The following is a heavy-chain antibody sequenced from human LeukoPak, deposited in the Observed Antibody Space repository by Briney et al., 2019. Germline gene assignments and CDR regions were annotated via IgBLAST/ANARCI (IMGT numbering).Heavy chain of an antibody. CDR3: ARGVGVRLRMDV. V-gene: IGHV4-34*01. D-gene: IGHD1-26*01. Sequence: SETLSLTCAVYGGSFSGYYWSWIRQPPGKGLEWIGEINHCGSTNYNPSLKSRVTISVDTSKIQFSLKLSSVTAADTAVYYCARGVGVRLRMDVWGQGTTVTVSS. J-gene: IGHJ6*02. CDR2: INHCGST. CDR1: GGSFSGYY.